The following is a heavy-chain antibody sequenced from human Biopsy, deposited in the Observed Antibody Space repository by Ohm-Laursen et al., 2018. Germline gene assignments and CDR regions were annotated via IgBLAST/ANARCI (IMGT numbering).Heavy chain of an antibody. Sequence: SLRLSCTASGFTFDRYHMNWVRQAPGKGLEWVSMIHGSGRTDYAAAAMDRFTISRDNSKDTVYVQVNALIVGDTAVCYCAGAGGLNFWGQGALVTVSS. J-gene: IGHJ4*02. CDR1: GFTFDRYH. D-gene: IGHD3-16*01. CDR3: AGAGGLNF. V-gene: IGHV3-66*01. CDR2: IHGSGRT.